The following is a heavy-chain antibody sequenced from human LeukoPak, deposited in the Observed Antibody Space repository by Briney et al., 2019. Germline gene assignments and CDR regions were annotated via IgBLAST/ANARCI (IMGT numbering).Heavy chain of an antibody. CDR1: GGSISSGGYY. Sequence: SPTLSLTCTVSGGSISSGGYYWSWIRQHPGKGLEWIGYIYYSGSTYYNPSLKSRVTISVDTSKNQFSLKLSSVTAAYTSVYYCARDGGYGSGRPYFDYWGQGTLVTVSS. J-gene: IGHJ4*02. CDR3: ARDGGYGSGRPYFDY. D-gene: IGHD3-10*01. V-gene: IGHV4-31*03. CDR2: IYYSGST.